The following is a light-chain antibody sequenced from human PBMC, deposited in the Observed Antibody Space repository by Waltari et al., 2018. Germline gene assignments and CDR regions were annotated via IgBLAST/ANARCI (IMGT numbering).Light chain of an antibody. CDR2: GAS. V-gene: IGKV3-15*01. J-gene: IGKJ1*01. CDR1: QTVSSN. Sequence: ETVMTQSPATLSVSPGESANLSCRTSQTVSSNLAWYQQKPGQAPRLLIYGASIRATGVPARFSGSGSGTQFTLTIHSLQSEDFAIYYCQQYNTWPPWTFGQGTKVDIK. CDR3: QQYNTWPPWT.